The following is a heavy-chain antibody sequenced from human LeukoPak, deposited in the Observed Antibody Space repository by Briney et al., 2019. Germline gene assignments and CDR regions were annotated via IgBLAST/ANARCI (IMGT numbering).Heavy chain of an antibody. CDR3: ARQQLERSWFDP. D-gene: IGHD1-1*01. J-gene: IGHJ5*02. Sequence: GEYLKICCKGSGYSFTSYWIGWVRQMPGKGLELMGIIYPGDSDTRYSPSFQGQVTISAAKSIRTAYLQWSSLKASDTAMYYCARQQLERSWFDPWGQGTLVTVSS. CDR1: GYSFTSYW. CDR2: IYPGDSDT. V-gene: IGHV5-51*01.